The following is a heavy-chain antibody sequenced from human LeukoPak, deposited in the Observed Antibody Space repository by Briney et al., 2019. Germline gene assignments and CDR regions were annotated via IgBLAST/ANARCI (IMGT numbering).Heavy chain of an antibody. J-gene: IGHJ6*03. CDR1: GGSISSSSYY. V-gene: IGHV4-39*01. Sequence: PSETLSLTCTVSGGSISSSSYYWGWLRQPPGQGLEWIVSIYYSGSTYYNPSLKSRITISVDTSKNQFSLKLSSVTAADTAVYYCARQGLRFLESGRRSYYYYMDVWGKGTTVTVSS. D-gene: IGHD3-3*01. CDR3: ARQGLRFLESGRRSYYYYMDV. CDR2: IYYSGST.